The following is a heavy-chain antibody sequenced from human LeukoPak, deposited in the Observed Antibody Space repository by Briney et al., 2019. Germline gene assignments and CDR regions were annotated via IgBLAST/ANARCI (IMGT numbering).Heavy chain of an antibody. V-gene: IGHV1-18*01. CDR3: ARDQDQWLVLYYYGMDV. J-gene: IGHJ6*02. CDR1: GYTFTSYG. CDR2: ISAYNGNT. D-gene: IGHD6-19*01. Sequence: ASVKVPCKASGYTFTSYGISWVRQAPGQGLEWMGWISAYNGNTNYAQKLQGRVTMTTDTSTSTAYMELRSLRSDDTAVYYCARDQDQWLVLYYYGMDVWGQGTTVTVSS.